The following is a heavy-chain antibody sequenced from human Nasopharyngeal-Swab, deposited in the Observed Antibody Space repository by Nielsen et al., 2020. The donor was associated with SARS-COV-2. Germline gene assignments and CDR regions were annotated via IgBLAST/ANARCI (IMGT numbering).Heavy chain of an antibody. D-gene: IGHD6-19*01. Sequence: TFSSYAMSWVRQPPGKGLEWIGSIYYSGSTYYNPSLKSRVTISVDTSKNQFSLKLSSVTAADTAVYYCARDHPMYSSGWNPDAFDIWGQGTMVTVSS. CDR3: ARDHPMYSSGWNPDAFDI. J-gene: IGHJ3*02. CDR2: IYYSGST. V-gene: IGHV4-39*07. CDR1: TFSSYA.